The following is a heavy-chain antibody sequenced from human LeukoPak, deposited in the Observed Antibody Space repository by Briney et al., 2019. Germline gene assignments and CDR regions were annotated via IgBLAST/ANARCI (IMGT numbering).Heavy chain of an antibody. CDR3: ARDGYSSGWNTDY. J-gene: IGHJ4*02. CDR1: GFTFSSYS. CDR2: ISSSSSYI. V-gene: IGHV3-21*01. D-gene: IGHD6-19*01. Sequence: GGSLRLSCAASGFTFSSYSMNWVRQAPGKGLEWVSSISSSSSYIYYADSVKGRFTISRDNAKNSLYLQMNSLRAKDTAVYYCARDGYSSGWNTDYWGQGTLVTVSS.